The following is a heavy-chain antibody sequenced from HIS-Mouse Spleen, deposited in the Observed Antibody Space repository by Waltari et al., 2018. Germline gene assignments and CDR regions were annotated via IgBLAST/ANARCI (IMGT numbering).Heavy chain of an antibody. CDR1: GYTFTGYY. V-gene: IGHV1-2*02. Sequence: QVQLVQSGAEVKKPGASVKVSCKASGYTFTGYYMHWVGQDPGQGLEWMGWNNPNSCGTNYEQKFQGRGTMTRDTSISTAYMGLSRLRSDDTAVYYCARGGNWDDAFDIWGQGTMVTVSS. J-gene: IGHJ3*02. CDR3: ARGGNWDDAFDI. CDR2: NNPNSCGT. D-gene: IGHD7-27*01.